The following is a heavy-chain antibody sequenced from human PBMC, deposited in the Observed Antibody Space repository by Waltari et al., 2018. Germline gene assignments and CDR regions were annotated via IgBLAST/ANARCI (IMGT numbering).Heavy chain of an antibody. CDR2: IHYNGRI. CDR1: GGSMNSQY. D-gene: IGHD6-13*01. CDR3: ARHYAAALNACDI. J-gene: IGHJ3*02. V-gene: IGHV4-59*08. Sequence: QVQLQESGPGLVKPSETLSLGCTVSGGSMNSQYWSWIRQPPGKGLEWIAFIHYNGRIKNNPSLESRATISADTSKNQFSLRVSSVTAADTAVYFCARHYAAALNACDIWGQGTMVFVS.